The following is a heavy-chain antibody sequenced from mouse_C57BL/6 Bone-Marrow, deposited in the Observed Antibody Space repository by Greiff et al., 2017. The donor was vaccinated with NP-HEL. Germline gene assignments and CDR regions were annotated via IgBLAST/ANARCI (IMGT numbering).Heavy chain of an antibody. Sequence: ESGPGLLQPSQTLSLSCSFSGFSLSTSGMGVGWISQPPGKGLDWLAHIWWDDAKYSNPALKSRLTISKDTSKTQVFLKSTNVDTANTATYYGARSLITTIVATVDYFDYWGQGTTLTVSS. J-gene: IGHJ2*01. CDR3: ARSLITTIVATVDYFDY. CDR1: GFSLSTSGMG. V-gene: IGHV8-8*01. CDR2: IWWDDAK. D-gene: IGHD1-1*01.